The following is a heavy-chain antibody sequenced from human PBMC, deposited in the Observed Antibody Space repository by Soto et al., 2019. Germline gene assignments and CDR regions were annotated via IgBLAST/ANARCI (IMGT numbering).Heavy chain of an antibody. CDR1: GASVSTYS. Sequence: QVQLQESGPGLVKPSGTLSLTCSVTGASVSTYSWSWIRQSPGKGLEWIGYIHYGGGTNYTPSLRSRVTISVDTSKNQLSLNLTSLTAADTAVYYCARGGTSGSAVFNWFDPWGQGTLVTVSS. D-gene: IGHD3-10*01. J-gene: IGHJ5*02. V-gene: IGHV4-59*02. CDR2: IHYGGGT. CDR3: ARGGTSGSAVFNWFDP.